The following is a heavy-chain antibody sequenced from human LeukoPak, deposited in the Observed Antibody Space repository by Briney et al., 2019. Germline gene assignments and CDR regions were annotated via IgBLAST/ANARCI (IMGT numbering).Heavy chain of an antibody. D-gene: IGHD3-10*01. CDR2: IYTSGST. CDR3: ARYGYYYYMDV. J-gene: IGHJ6*03. CDR1: GGSISSGSYY. Sequence: SETLSLTCTVSGGSISSGSYYWSWIRQPAGKGLEWIGRIYTSGSTNYNPSLKSRVTISVDTSKNQFSLKLSSVTAADTAVYYCARYGYYYYMDVWGKGTTVTVSS. V-gene: IGHV4-61*02.